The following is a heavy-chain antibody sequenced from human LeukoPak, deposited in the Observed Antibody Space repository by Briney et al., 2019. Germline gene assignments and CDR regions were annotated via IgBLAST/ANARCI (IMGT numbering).Heavy chain of an antibody. D-gene: IGHD3-10*01. J-gene: IGHJ6*02. V-gene: IGHV3-30*02. Sequence: AGGSLRLSCAASGFTFSSYGIHWVRQAPGKGLEWVTFIPYDGSNKFYADSVKGRFTISRDNSKNTLYLQMNSLRPEDTAVYYCAKGFGEFSCYYYGMDVWGQGTTVTVSS. CDR2: IPYDGSNK. CDR1: GFTFSSYG. CDR3: AKGFGEFSCYYYGMDV.